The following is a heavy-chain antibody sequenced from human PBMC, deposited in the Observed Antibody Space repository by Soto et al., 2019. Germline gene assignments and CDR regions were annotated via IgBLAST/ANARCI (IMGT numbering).Heavy chain of an antibody. Sequence: QVQIEQWGAGLLKPSETLSLTCAVYGGSSSAYYWSWIRQPPGKGLEWIGQISHSGATDYNPSHKSLVSIAGDTSKNHFSLILTSVTAADTAVYYCARQKNSWFYGMDVWGQGTTVTVSS. CDR3: ARQKNSWFYGMDV. D-gene: IGHD3-10*01. V-gene: IGHV4-34*02. J-gene: IGHJ6*02. CDR1: GGSSSAYY. CDR2: ISHSGAT.